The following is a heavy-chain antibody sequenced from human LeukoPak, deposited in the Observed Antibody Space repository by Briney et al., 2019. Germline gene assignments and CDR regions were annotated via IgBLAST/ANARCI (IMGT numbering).Heavy chain of an antibody. CDR2: IYPGDSDT. J-gene: IGHJ3*02. V-gene: IGHV5-51*01. CDR3: ASRTGPGEIDAVDI. Sequence: GESPKISCEGSGYRFTSYWIGWVRQMPGKGLEWMGVIYPGDSDTRYSPSFQGQVTISVDKSISTAYLQWSSLKASDTAMYYCASRTGPGEIDAVDIWGQGTMVTVSS. D-gene: IGHD3-16*01. CDR1: GYRFTSYW.